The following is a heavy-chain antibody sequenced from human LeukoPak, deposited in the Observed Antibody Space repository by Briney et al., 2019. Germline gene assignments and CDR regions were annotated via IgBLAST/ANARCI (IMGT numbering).Heavy chain of an antibody. J-gene: IGHJ6*02. CDR3: ARRMSYSSSWYWYYYYGMDV. D-gene: IGHD6-13*01. CDR1: SGSISVTGHY. CDR2: IYYSGST. Sequence: SETLSLTCTVSSGSISVTGHYWGWVRQPPGKGLEWIGSIYYSGSTYYNPSLKSRVTISVDTSKNQFSLKLSSVTAADTAVYYCARRMSYSSSWYWYYYYGMDVWGQGTTVTVSS. V-gene: IGHV4-39*01.